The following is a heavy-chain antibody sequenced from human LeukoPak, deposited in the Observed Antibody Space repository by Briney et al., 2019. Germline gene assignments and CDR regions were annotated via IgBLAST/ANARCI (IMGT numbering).Heavy chain of an antibody. CDR1: GGSISSYY. CDR2: IYGSGST. D-gene: IGHD6-19*01. Sequence: PSETLSLTCTVSGGSISSYYWSWIRQPPGKGLEWIGHIYGSGSTNYNPSLKSRVTLSVDTSKNQFSLKLSSVTAAYTAVYYCARYDTSGTHLNWFDPWGQGTLVTVSS. CDR3: ARYDTSGTHLNWFDP. V-gene: IGHV4-59*01. J-gene: IGHJ5*02.